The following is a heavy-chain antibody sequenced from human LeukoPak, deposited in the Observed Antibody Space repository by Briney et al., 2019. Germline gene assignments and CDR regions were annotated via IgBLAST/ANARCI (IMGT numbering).Heavy chain of an antibody. CDR2: IWYDGSNK. CDR3: ARDQDYGAHYYYGMDV. V-gene: IGHV3-33*01. J-gene: IGHJ6*04. Sequence: PGGSLRLSCAASGFTFSSYGMHWVRQAPGKGLEWVAVIWYDGSNKYYADSVKGRFTISRDNSKNTLYLQMNSLRAEDTAVYYCARDQDYGAHYYYGMDVWGKGTTVTVSS. CDR1: GFTFSSYG. D-gene: IGHD4-17*01.